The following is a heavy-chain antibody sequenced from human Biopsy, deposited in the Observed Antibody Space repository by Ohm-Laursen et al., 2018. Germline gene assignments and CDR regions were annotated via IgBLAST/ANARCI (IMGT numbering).Heavy chain of an antibody. CDR3: ARATVETASFDF. J-gene: IGHJ4*02. CDR2: IYHTGTT. D-gene: IGHD5-18*01. V-gene: IGHV4-31*01. Sequence: SDTLSLTCTVSGGSINIDFNYWSWIRQHPGKGLEWIGYIYHTGTTFYNPSLESQATISIDTSKNQFSLKMTSVTDADTAVYYCARATVETASFDFWGQGTLVTVSS. CDR1: GGSINIDFNY.